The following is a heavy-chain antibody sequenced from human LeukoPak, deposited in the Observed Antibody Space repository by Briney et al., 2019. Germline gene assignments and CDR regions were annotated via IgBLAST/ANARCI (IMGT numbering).Heavy chain of an antibody. CDR1: GFTFSSYA. J-gene: IGHJ4*02. CDR3: ARDTGYDFWSGYFGY. V-gene: IGHV3-30*01. D-gene: IGHD3-3*01. Sequence: GRSLRLSCAASGFTFSSYAMHWVRQAPGKGLEWVAVISYDGSNKYYADSVKGRFTISRDNSKNTLYLKMNSLRAEDTAVYYCARDTGYDFWSGYFGYWGQGTLVTVSS. CDR2: ISYDGSNK.